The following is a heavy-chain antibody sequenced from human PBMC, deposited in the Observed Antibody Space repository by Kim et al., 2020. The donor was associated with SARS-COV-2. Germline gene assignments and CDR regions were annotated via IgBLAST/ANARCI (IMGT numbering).Heavy chain of an antibody. Sequence: YTPSLKSRVTISVDTSKNQFSLKLSSVTAADTAVYYCARGDGIAAAPGNYWGQGTLVTVSS. CDR3: ARGDGIAAAPGNY. J-gene: IGHJ4*02. D-gene: IGHD6-13*01. V-gene: IGHV4-34*01.